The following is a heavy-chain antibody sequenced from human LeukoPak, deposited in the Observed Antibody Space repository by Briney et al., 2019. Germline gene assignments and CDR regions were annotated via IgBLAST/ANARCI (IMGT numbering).Heavy chain of an antibody. CDR1: GGSISSNSYY. CDR3: ARRERYLDAFDI. J-gene: IGHJ3*02. V-gene: IGHV4-39*07. CDR2: IYYSGST. Sequence: SETLSLTCTVSGGSISSNSYYWGWIRQPPGKGLEWIGSIYYSGSTYYNPSLKSRVTISVDTSKNQFSLKLSSVTAADTAVYYCARRERYLDAFDIWGQGTMVTVSS. D-gene: IGHD5-24*01.